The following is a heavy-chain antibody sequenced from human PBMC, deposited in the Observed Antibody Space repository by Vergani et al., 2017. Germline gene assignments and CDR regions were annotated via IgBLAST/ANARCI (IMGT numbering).Heavy chain of an antibody. J-gene: IGHJ4*02. CDR3: ATEKGYCNTDTCPLDY. Sequence: QVQVVQSGAEVKKSGASVKVSCKTSEYTFSNYYMHWVRQAPGQGLEWMGIINPSGGHTNYAQKFQGRVTMTRDTSTSTVYMELSSLRSEDTAIYYCATEKGYCNTDTCPLDYWGQGALVTVSS. D-gene: IGHD2-15*01. CDR2: INPSGGHT. V-gene: IGHV1-46*01. CDR1: EYTFSNYY.